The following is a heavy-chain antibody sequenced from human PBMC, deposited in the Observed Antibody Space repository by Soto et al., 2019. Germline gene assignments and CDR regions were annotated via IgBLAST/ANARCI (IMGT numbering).Heavy chain of an antibody. CDR2: IIPIFGTA. V-gene: IGHV1-69*01. J-gene: IGHJ6*02. CDR1: GGTFSSYA. Sequence: QVQLVQSGAEVKKPGSSVKVSCKASGGTFSSYAISWVRQAPGQGLEWMGGIIPIFGTANYAQKFQGRVTITADESTSTAYMERSSLRSEDTAVYYCARSRGSPYSYGASYYYGMDVWGQGTTVTVSS. D-gene: IGHD5-18*01. CDR3: ARSRGSPYSYGASYYYGMDV.